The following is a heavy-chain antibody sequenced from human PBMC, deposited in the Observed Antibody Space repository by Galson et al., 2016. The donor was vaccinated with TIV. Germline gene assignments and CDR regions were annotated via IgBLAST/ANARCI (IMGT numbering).Heavy chain of an antibody. CDR2: VRYDGSHK. CDR1: GFTFSTYV. V-gene: IGHV3-33*01. CDR3: ARALGYAEDI. D-gene: IGHD5-12*01. Sequence: SLRLSCAASGFTFSTYVMHWVRQAPGKGLEWVAFVRYDGSHKNYADSVKGRFTISRDNAKNSLYLQMNSLRVEDTAVYFCARALGYAEDIWGQGTLVTDSS. J-gene: IGHJ4*02.